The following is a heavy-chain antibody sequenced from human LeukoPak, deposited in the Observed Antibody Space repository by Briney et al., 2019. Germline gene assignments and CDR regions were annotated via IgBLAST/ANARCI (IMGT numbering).Heavy chain of an antibody. CDR1: GFSVSISY. CDR2: IYSGGST. D-gene: IGHD5-18*01. CDR3: ARDRGYTYGFSYYFDD. J-gene: IGHJ4*02. Sequence: PGGSLRLSCAASGFSVSISYMSWVRQAPGKGLEWVSVIYSGGSTFYADTVKGRFTISRDNSKNILYLQMNSLRAEDTAVYYCARDRGYTYGFSYYFDDWGQGTLVTVSS. V-gene: IGHV3-66*01.